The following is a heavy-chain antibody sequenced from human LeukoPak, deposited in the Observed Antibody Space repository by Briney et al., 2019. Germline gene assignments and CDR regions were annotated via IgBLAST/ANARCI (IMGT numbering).Heavy chain of an antibody. CDR3: AGSLITFGGVIGY. V-gene: IGHV1-2*02. CDR1: GYTFTSYY. D-gene: IGHD3-16*02. Sequence: ASVKVSCKASGYTFTSYYMHWVRQAPGQGLEWMGWINPNSGGTNYAQKFQGRVTMTRDTSISTAYMELSRLRSDDTAVYYCAGSLITFGGVIGYWGQGTLVTVSS. CDR2: INPNSGGT. J-gene: IGHJ4*02.